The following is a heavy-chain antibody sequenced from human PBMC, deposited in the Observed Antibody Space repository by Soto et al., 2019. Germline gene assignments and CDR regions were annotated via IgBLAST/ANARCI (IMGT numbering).Heavy chain of an antibody. J-gene: IGHJ4*02. V-gene: IGHV3-33*01. D-gene: IGHD1-26*01. Sequence: QEQLVESGGGVVQPGTSLRLSCVASGFSFGSHGMHWVRQAPGKGLEWVAVIWYDGRNKYYADSVEGRFTISRDNSKNTLYLQMNSLRVDDTAVYYCARRGIISGSTFDCWGQGTLVTVSS. CDR2: IWYDGRNK. CDR3: ARRGIISGSTFDC. CDR1: GFSFGSHG.